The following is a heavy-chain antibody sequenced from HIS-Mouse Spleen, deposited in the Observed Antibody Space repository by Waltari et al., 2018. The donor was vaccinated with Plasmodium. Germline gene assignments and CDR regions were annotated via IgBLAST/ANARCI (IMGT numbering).Heavy chain of an antibody. Sequence: EVQLVESGGGLVQPGGSLRLSCGASGFTFASSRRNWVRQAPGKGLELVSYISSSSSTIYYADSVKGRFTISRDNAKNSLYLQMNSLRAEDTAVYYCARGRHFDYWGQGTLVTVSS. J-gene: IGHJ4*02. CDR2: ISSSSSTI. CDR1: GFTFASSR. CDR3: ARGRHFDY. V-gene: IGHV3-48*01. D-gene: IGHD6-25*01.